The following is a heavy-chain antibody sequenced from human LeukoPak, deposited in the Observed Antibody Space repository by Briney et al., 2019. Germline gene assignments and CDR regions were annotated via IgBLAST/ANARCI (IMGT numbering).Heavy chain of an antibody. CDR3: ARDPGSGSYFLNYYYYGMDV. CDR2: IYHSGST. J-gene: IGHJ6*04. D-gene: IGHD3-10*01. CDR1: GGSISSSNW. Sequence: PSETLSLTCAVSGGSISSSNWWSWVRQPPGKGLEWIGEIYHSGSTNYNPSLKSRVTISVDKSKNQFSLKLSSVTAADTAVYYCARDPGSGSYFLNYYYYGMDVWGKGTTVTVSS. V-gene: IGHV4-4*02.